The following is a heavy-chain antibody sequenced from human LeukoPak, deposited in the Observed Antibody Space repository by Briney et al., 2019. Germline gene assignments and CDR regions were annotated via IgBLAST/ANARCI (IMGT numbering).Heavy chain of an antibody. D-gene: IGHD1-26*01. CDR1: GGSIMTTNW. J-gene: IGHJ4*02. Sequence: SETLSLTCDVSGGSIMTTNWWSSVRQPPNKGLEWIGEVHLSGATNYNPSLESRVTMSIDTSKNHLSLELTSVTAADTAMYYCTRESGAFSPFGFWGQGTLVTVSS. CDR2: VHLSGAT. CDR3: TRESGAFSPFGF. V-gene: IGHV4-4*02.